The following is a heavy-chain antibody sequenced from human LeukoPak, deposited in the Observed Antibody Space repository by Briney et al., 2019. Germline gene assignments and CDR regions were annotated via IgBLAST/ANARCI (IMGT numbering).Heavy chain of an antibody. CDR1: GGSISSFY. D-gene: IGHD5/OR15-5a*01. CDR2: ISYSDTT. Sequence: KPSETLSLTCTVSGGSISSFYWSWIPQPPGKGLEYIVYISYSDTTSYNPSLKSRVTISVDTSKNQFSLKLAPVTAADTAVYYCARDKGLPQAFDIWGQGTMVTVSS. CDR3: ARDKGLPQAFDI. V-gene: IGHV4-59*01. J-gene: IGHJ3*02.